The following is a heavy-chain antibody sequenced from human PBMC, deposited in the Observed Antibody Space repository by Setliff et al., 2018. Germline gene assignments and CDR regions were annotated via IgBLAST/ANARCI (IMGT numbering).Heavy chain of an antibody. V-gene: IGHV3-15*01. CDR3: TTAPLAAASTC. Sequence: PGGSLRLSCAASGFTFSNAWMSWVRQAPGKGREWVGRIKSKTDGGTTDYAAPAKGRFTISRDDSKNTLYLQMNSLKTADTAVYYCTTAPLAAASTCWGQGTLVTVSS. CDR1: GFTFSNAW. J-gene: IGHJ4*02. CDR2: IKSKTDGGTT. D-gene: IGHD6-13*01.